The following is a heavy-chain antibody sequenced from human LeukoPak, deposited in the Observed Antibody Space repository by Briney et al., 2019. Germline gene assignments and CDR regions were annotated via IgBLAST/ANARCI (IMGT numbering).Heavy chain of an antibody. J-gene: IGHJ4*02. CDR1: GGSISTYY. Sequence: SETLSLTCTVSGGSISTYYWSWIRQPPGKGLEWIGYIYYSGSANYNPSLKSRVTISVDTSKNQFSLKLSSVTAADTAVYYCARDTAAGIWGQGTLVTVSS. CDR2: IYYSGSA. CDR3: ARDTAAGI. V-gene: IGHV4-59*01. D-gene: IGHD6-13*01.